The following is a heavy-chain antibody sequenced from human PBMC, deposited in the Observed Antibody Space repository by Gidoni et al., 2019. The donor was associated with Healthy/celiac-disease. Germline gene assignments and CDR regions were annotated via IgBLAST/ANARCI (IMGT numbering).Heavy chain of an antibody. CDR3: MTERREQREGYYGMDV. V-gene: IGHV4-39*01. J-gene: IGHJ6*02. CDR1: GGSISSSSYY. Sequence: QLQLQESGPGLVKPSETLSLTCTVSGGSISSSSYYWGWIRQPPGKGLEWIGSIYYSGSTYYNPSLKSRVTISVDTSKNQFSLKLSSVTAADTAVYYCMTERREQREGYYGMDVWGQGTTVTVSS. CDR2: IYYSGST. D-gene: IGHD6-25*01.